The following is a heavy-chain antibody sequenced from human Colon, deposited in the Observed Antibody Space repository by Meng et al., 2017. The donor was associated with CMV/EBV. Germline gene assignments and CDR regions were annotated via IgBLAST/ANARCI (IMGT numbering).Heavy chain of an antibody. J-gene: IGHJ4*02. Sequence: GESLKISCAASGFTFSSYWMSWVRQAPGKGLEWVANIKQDGNEKYYVDSVKGRFTISRDNAKNSLYLQMNSLRAEDTAVYYCARLPVIVGATKHFDYWGQGTLVTVSS. V-gene: IGHV3-7*01. CDR2: IKQDGNEK. D-gene: IGHD1-26*01. CDR3: ARLPVIVGATKHFDY. CDR1: GFTFSSYW.